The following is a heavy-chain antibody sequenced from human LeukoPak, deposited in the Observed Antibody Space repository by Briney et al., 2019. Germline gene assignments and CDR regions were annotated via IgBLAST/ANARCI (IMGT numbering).Heavy chain of an antibody. J-gene: IGHJ4*02. CDR3: ARSVAASRDY. D-gene: IGHD2-15*01. CDR2: INWNVGST. V-gene: IGHV3-20*04. Sequence: GWSLRLSCAASGFTFDDYGMSWVRQAPGKGLEWVSGINWNVGSTGYADSVKGRFTISRDNAKNSLYLQMNSLRAEDTALYYCARSVAASRDYWGQGTLVTVSS. CDR1: GFTFDDYG.